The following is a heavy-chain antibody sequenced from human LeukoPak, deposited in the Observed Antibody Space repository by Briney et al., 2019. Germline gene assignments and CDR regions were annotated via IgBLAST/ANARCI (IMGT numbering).Heavy chain of an antibody. CDR2: ISSSSSYT. CDR1: GFTFSSYS. CDR3: ARIFGVGLYYYYGMDV. D-gene: IGHD3-3*01. J-gene: IGHJ6*02. Sequence: GGSLRLSCAASGFTFSSYSMNWVRQAPGKGLEWVSSISSSSSYTYYADSVKGRFTISRDNAKNSLYLQMNSLRAEDTAVYYCARIFGVGLYYYYGMDVWGQGTTVTVSS. V-gene: IGHV3-21*01.